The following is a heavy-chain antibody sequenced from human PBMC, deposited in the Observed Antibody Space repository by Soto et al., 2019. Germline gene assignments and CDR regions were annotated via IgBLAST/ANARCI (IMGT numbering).Heavy chain of an antibody. CDR2: IIPIFGTA. CDR1: GGTFSSYA. D-gene: IGHD3-3*01. J-gene: IGHJ6*02. Sequence: SVKVSCKASGGTFSSYAISWLRQAPGQGLEWMGGIIPIFGTANYAQKFQGRVTITADESTSTAYMELSSLRSEDTAVYYCARPKVTQYYDFWSGLATPGEDYYYGMDVWGQGTTVTVSS. V-gene: IGHV1-69*13. CDR3: ARPKVTQYYDFWSGLATPGEDYYYGMDV.